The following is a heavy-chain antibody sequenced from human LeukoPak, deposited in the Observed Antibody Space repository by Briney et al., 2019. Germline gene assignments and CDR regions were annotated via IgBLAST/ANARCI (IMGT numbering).Heavy chain of an antibody. D-gene: IGHD3-22*01. CDR2: INPSGGST. J-gene: IGHJ3*02. V-gene: IGHV1-46*04. Sequence: GASVKVSCKASGYTFTGYYIHWVRQAPGQGLEWMGVINPSGGSTSYAQNLQGRVTMTWDTSTSTVYMELSSLRSEDTAVYYCARHYLGHDSSGYFNAQIEAFNMWGQGTTVTVST. CDR3: ARHYLGHDSSGYFNAQIEAFNM. CDR1: GYTFTGYY.